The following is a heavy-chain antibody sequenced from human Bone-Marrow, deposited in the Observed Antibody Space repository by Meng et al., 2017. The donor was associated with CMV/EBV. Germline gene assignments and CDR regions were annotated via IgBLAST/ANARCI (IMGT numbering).Heavy chain of an antibody. CDR1: GGSISSNNW. Sequence: QVQPQESGPGLGKPSGTLSLTCAVSGGSISSNNWWSWVRQPPGKGLEWIGEIYHSGSTNYNPSLESRVTISVDKSKNQLSLKLNSVTAADTAVYYCARDLGTVAPGYWGQGTLVTVSS. CDR3: ARDLGTVAPGY. J-gene: IGHJ4*02. CDR2: IYHSGST. V-gene: IGHV4-4*02. D-gene: IGHD4-23*01.